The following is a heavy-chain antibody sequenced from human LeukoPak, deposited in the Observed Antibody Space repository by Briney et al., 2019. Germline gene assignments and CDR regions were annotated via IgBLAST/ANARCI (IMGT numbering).Heavy chain of an antibody. Sequence: ASVKVSCKASGYTFTGYYMHWVRQAPGQGLEWMGWINPNSGGTNYAQKFQGRATMTRDTSISTAYMELSRLRSDDTAVYYCARDPYASPPPPWDGAFDIWGQGTMVTVSS. CDR1: GYTFTGYY. CDR3: ARDPYASPPPPWDGAFDI. CDR2: INPNSGGT. V-gene: IGHV1-2*02. D-gene: IGHD1-26*01. J-gene: IGHJ3*02.